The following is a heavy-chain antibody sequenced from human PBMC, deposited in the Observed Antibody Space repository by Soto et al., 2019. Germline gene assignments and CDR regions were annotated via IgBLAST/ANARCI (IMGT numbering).Heavy chain of an antibody. V-gene: IGHV1-18*01. CDR3: ARGVAGPLHWFDP. Sequence: ASVKVSCKASGYTFTSSGISWVRQAPGQGLEWLGWINADNGNTNYSQQLQGRVTITRDTSPSTAYMELSSLRSEDTAVYYCARGVAGPLHWFDPWGQGTLVTVSS. CDR2: INADNGNT. CDR1: GYTFTSSG. J-gene: IGHJ5*02. D-gene: IGHD6-19*01.